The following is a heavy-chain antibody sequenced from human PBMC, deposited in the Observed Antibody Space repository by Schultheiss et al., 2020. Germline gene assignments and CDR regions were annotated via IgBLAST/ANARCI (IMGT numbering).Heavy chain of an antibody. J-gene: IGHJ4*02. CDR1: GFTFSDYY. CDR2: ISTSSTFT. D-gene: IGHD3-10*01. CDR3: ARDPQRFERNLDY. Sequence: GGSLRLSCAASGFTFSDYYMTWIRQAPGKGLEWVSYISTSSTFTNYADSVKGRFTISRDNAKNSLSLQMNSLRAEDTAVYYCARDPQRFERNLDYWGQGTLVTVSS. V-gene: IGHV3-11*06.